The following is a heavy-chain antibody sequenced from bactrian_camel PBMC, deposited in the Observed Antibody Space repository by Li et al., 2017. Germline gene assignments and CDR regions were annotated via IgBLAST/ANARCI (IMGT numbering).Heavy chain of an antibody. J-gene: IGHJ4*01. V-gene: IGHV3S63*01. CDR2: ISSDNDT. D-gene: IGHD2*01. CDR1: GFAFDDYD. Sequence: HVQLVESGGGSVQSGGSLRLSCTASGFAFDDYDMRWYRQAPGSECELVSSISSDNDTYYADSVKGRFIISKDNAKNTLYLQMDNLKAEGTGTYYCAAVNSWRFCLLSLLEGDLASSGLGTQVTVS.